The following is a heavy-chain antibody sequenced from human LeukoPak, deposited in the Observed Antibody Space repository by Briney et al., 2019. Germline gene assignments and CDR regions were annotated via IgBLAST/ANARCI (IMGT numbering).Heavy chain of an antibody. Sequence: VSSVKVSCKASGGTFSSYAISWVRQAPGQGLEWMGGIIPIFGTANYAQKFQGRVTITADESTSTAYMELSSLRAEDTAVYYCARDYVLLWYGETPFDYWGQGTLVTVSS. V-gene: IGHV1-69*01. CDR1: GGTFSSYA. CDR3: ARDYVLLWYGETPFDY. D-gene: IGHD3-10*01. J-gene: IGHJ4*02. CDR2: IIPIFGTA.